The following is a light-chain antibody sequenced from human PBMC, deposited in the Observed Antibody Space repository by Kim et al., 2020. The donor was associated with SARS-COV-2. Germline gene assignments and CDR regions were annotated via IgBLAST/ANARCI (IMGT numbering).Light chain of an antibody. CDR3: CSYAGTFTAL. J-gene: IGLJ2*01. V-gene: IGLV2-11*03. CDR1: SSDVGGYNY. Sequence: GQSVTISCTGTSSDVGGYNYVSWYQQHPGKAPKVMIYDVSKRPSGVPDRFSGSKSGNTAFLTISGLQAEDEADYYCCSYAGTFTALFGGGTKVTVL. CDR2: DVS.